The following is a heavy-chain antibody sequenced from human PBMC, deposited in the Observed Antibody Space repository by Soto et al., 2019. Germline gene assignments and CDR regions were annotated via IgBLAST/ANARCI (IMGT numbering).Heavy chain of an antibody. Sequence: QVQLVESGGGVVQPGRSLRLACAASGFIFSDYAMHCVRQAPGKGLEWVAVISYGGDNKYYADSVRGRFAISRDNLNNTLDLQMNSLNPEDTAIYHCAKARHSTSWYGLEADFWGQGTLVTVSS. D-gene: IGHD6-13*01. CDR1: GFIFSDYA. V-gene: IGHV3-30*09. J-gene: IGHJ4*02. CDR3: AKARHSTSWYGLEADF. CDR2: ISYGGDNK.